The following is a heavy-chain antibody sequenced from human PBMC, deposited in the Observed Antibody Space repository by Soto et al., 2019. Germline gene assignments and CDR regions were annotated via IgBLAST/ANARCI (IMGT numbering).Heavy chain of an antibody. J-gene: IGHJ4*02. CDR2: INAGNGNT. V-gene: IGHV1-3*01. CDR1: GYTFTSYA. CDR3: ARGCSGGGCQLIN. D-gene: IGHD2-15*01. Sequence: ASVKVSCKASGYTFTSYAMHWVRQAPGQRLEWMGWINAGNGNTKYSQKFQGRVTITRDTSASTAYMELSSLRSEDTAVYYCARGCSGGGCQLINWGQGTLVTVSS.